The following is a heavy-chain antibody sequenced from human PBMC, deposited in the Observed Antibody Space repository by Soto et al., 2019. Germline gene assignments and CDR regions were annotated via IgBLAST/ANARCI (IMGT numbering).Heavy chain of an antibody. Sequence: GSLRLSCAASGFNFSRYSMNWVRQAPGKGLEWVSSISSSSSYIYYADSVKGRFTISRDNAKNSLYLQMNSLRAEDTAVYYCARDQERWQSFDYWGQGTLVTAPQ. J-gene: IGHJ4*02. CDR1: GFNFSRYS. V-gene: IGHV3-21*01. CDR2: ISSSSSYI. CDR3: ARDQERWQSFDY.